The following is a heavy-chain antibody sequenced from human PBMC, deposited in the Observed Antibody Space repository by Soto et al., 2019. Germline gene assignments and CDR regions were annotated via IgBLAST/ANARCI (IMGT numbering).Heavy chain of an antibody. Sequence: ASVKVSCKASGGTFSSYAISWVRQAPGQGLEWMGGIIPIFGTANYAQKFQGRVTITADESTSTAYMELSSLRSEDTAVYYCAREKYGGNPPFDYWGQGTLVTVSS. CDR2: IIPIFGTA. V-gene: IGHV1-69*13. J-gene: IGHJ4*02. D-gene: IGHD2-15*01. CDR3: AREKYGGNPPFDY. CDR1: GGTFSSYA.